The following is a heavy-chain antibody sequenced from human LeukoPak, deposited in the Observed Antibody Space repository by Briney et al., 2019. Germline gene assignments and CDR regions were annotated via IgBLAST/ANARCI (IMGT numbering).Heavy chain of an antibody. CDR3: ASLAPCIAAAGPY. CDR1: GFTFSSSA. V-gene: IGHV3-30*04. CDR2: ISFVGSNK. Sequence: GGSLRLSCAAFGFTFSSSAMHWGCQAPGKGLEGVAVISFVGSNKYYADSVKGRFTISRDNSKDALYLQMNSVRAEDTAVYYCASLAPCIAAAGPYWGQGTLVTVSS. J-gene: IGHJ4*02. D-gene: IGHD6-13*01.